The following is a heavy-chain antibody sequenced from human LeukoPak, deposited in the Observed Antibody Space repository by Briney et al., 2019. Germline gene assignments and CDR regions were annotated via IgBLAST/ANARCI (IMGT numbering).Heavy chain of an antibody. CDR2: IYYSGST. D-gene: IGHD1-26*01. J-gene: IGHJ4*02. V-gene: IGHV4-39*01. CDR3: ASPSGTYYSRFHY. Sequence: PSETLSLTCTVSGGSISSSNYYWGWIRQPPGKGLEWIGSIYYSGSTYYNPSLKSRVTISVDTSKNQFSLKLSSVTAADTAVYYCASPSGTYYSRFHYWGQGALVTVCS. CDR1: GGSISSSNYY.